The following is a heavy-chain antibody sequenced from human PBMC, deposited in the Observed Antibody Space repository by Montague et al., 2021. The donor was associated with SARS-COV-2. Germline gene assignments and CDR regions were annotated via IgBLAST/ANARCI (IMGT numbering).Heavy chain of an antibody. Sequence: SLRLSCAASGFTFRRYGMHWVRQAPGKGLEWVAVIWFDGNTKDYVDSVKGRFTISRDNSKNTLYLQMNSLRAEDTAVYYCASYDGSGGDYYWGQGTLVTVSS. D-gene: IGHD3-10*01. V-gene: IGHV3-33*01. J-gene: IGHJ4*02. CDR3: ASYDGSGGDYY. CDR2: IWFDGNTK. CDR1: GFTFRRYG.